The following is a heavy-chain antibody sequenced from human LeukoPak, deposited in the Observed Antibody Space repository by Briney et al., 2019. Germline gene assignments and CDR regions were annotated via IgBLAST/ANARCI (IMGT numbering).Heavy chain of an antibody. D-gene: IGHD4-23*01. CDR1: GVSISSYY. CDR2: IYTSGST. Sequence: SETLSLTCTVSGVSISSYYWSWIRQPAGKGLEWIGRIYTSGSTKYNPSLKSRVTMSVDTSKNQFSLKLSSVTAADTAVYYCARLHYGGNYGYYYYYMDVWGKGTTVTISS. V-gene: IGHV4-4*07. CDR3: ARLHYGGNYGYYYYYMDV. J-gene: IGHJ6*03.